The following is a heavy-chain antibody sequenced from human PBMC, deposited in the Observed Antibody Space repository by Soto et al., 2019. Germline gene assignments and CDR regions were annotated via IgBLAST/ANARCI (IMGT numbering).Heavy chain of an antibody. CDR3: ARGGNTGYVW. J-gene: IGHJ4*02. V-gene: IGHV4-34*01. CDR2: INHGRGT. D-gene: IGHD5-12*01. CDR1: GGSFSGYY. Sequence: QVQLQQWVAGLLKPSETLSLTCAVYGGSFSGYYWSWIRQPPGKGLEWIGEINHGRGTNYNPSLKSRVTISVDTSKNQFSLRLSSVTAADTAVYYCARGGNTGYVWWGQGTLVTVSS.